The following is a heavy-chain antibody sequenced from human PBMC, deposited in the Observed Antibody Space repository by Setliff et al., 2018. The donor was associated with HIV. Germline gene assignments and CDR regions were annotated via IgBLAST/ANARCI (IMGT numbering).Heavy chain of an antibody. D-gene: IGHD6-19*01. Sequence: SQTLSLTCAVSGASFVGDNHWSWIRQTPERGLEWIAYFMYTDIHYVNYLTYRNPSLASRLSMSVDKSKNQFSLTLSSVTAADTAVYYCARARSDWYNVRPYYFDLWGQGTPVTVSS. CDR2: FMYTDIHYVNYLT. CDR1: GASFVGDNH. CDR3: ARARSDWYNVRPYYFDL. J-gene: IGHJ4*02. V-gene: IGHV4-30-4*01.